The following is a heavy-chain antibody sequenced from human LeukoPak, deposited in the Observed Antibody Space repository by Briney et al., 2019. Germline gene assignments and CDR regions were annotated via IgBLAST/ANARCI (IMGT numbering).Heavy chain of an antibody. CDR2: IYYSGST. CDR1: GGSISSYY. V-gene: IGHV4-59*01. D-gene: IGHD3-22*01. J-gene: IGHJ4*02. CDR3: ARHGLGGYYLDY. Sequence: SETLSLTCAVSGGSISSYYWSWIRQPPGKGLEWIGCIYYSGSTNYNPSLKSRVTISIDTSKNQFSLKLSSVTAADTAVYYCARHGLGGYYLDYWGQGTLVTVSS.